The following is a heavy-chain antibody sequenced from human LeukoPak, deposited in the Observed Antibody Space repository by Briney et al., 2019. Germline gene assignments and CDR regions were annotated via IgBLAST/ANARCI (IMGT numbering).Heavy chain of an antibody. J-gene: IGHJ4*02. CDR2: INANSGTR. D-gene: IGHD3-16*01. Sequence: GGSLRLSCEASGLAFSFFAMSWLRQAPGKGLEWVSTINANSGTRSYAASVRGRFTISRDNSKNTLYLQLNTLRADDTAVYYYARERGGQSNDYLHGGPFDYWGQGTLVTVSS. CDR1: GLAFSFFA. V-gene: IGHV3-23*01. CDR3: ARERGGQSNDYLHGGPFDY.